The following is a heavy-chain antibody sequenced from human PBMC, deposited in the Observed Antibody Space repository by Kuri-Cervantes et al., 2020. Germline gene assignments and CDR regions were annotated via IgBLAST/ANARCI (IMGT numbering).Heavy chain of an antibody. CDR3: TTYDSSGYYYRLEYFQH. V-gene: IGHV3-30*03. CDR1: GFTFSSYG. Sequence: GGSLRLSCAASGFTFSSYGMHWVRQAPGKGLERVAVISYDGGNKYYADSVKGRFTISRDNSKNTLYLQMNSLKTEDTAVYYCTTYDSSGYYYRLEYFQHWGQGTLVTVSS. J-gene: IGHJ1*01. D-gene: IGHD3-22*01. CDR2: ISYDGGNK.